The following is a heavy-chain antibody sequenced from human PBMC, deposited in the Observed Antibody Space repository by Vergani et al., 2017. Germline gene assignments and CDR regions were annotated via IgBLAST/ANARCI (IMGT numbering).Heavy chain of an antibody. CDR2: IVVGSGNT. CDR3: AATEWVSYYYYGMDV. Sequence: HMQLVQSGPEVKKPGTSVQVSCKASGFTFTSSAMQWVRQARGQRLEWIGWIVVGSGNTNYAQKFQERVTITRDMSTSTAYMELSSLRSEDTAVYYCAATEWVSYYYYGMDVWGQGTTVTVSS. J-gene: IGHJ6*02. V-gene: IGHV1-58*02. D-gene: IGHD1-26*01. CDR1: GFTFTSSA.